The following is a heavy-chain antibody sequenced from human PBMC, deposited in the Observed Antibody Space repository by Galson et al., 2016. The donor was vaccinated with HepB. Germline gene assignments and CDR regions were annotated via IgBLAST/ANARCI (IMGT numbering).Heavy chain of an antibody. J-gene: IGHJ4*02. CDR2: ISAYNGNT. D-gene: IGHD3-22*01. CDR3: ARDATADYYYDTSGFHSAYY. V-gene: IGHV1-18*01. CDR1: GYSFTSYG. Sequence: SVKVSCKASGYSFTSYGISWVRQAPGQGLEWMGWISAYNGNTNYAQKLQGRFTMTTDTSTSTAYMELRSLRSDDTAVYFCARDATADYYYDTSGFHSAYYWGQGTLVTVSS.